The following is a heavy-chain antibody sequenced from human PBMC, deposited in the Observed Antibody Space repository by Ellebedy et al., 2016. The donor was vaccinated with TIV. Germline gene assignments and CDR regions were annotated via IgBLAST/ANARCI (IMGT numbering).Heavy chain of an antibody. V-gene: IGHV3-33*01. Sequence: GGSLRLXXEASGFRFSSHGMHWVRQAPGKGLEWVASIWSDGSNTYYPDSVKGRFTISRDNPKNTLYLQMNSLRAEDTAVYYCAREVSSGWYYFDNWGQGTLVTVSS. CDR3: AREVSSGWYYFDN. D-gene: IGHD6-19*01. J-gene: IGHJ4*02. CDR1: GFRFSSHG. CDR2: IWSDGSNT.